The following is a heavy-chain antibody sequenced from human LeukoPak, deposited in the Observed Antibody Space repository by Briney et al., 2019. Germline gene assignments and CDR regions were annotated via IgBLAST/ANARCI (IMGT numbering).Heavy chain of an antibody. CDR2: IYYSGST. CDR3: ASLRYYGGSAAFDI. CDR1: GGSISSYY. J-gene: IGHJ3*02. V-gene: IGHV4-59*08. Sequence: PSETLSLTCTVSGGSISSYYWSWIRQPPGKGLEWMGYIYYSGSTTYNPSLKRRVTISVDTSKKQFSLKLSSVPAADTAVYYCASLRYYGGSAAFDIWGKGKMVTVSS. D-gene: IGHD3-10*01.